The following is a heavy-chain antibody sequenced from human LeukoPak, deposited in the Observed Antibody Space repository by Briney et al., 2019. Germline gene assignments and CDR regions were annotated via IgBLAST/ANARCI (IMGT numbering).Heavy chain of an antibody. D-gene: IGHD6-13*01. Sequence: GGSLRLSCAASGFTFSSYAMSWVRQAPGKGLEWVSAISGSGGSTYYADSVKGRFTISRDNSKDTLYLQMNSLRAEDTAVYYCARDQTLSYSSSWPDAFDIWGQGTMVTVSS. CDR3: ARDQTLSYSSSWPDAFDI. CDR1: GFTFSSYA. J-gene: IGHJ3*02. CDR2: ISGSGGST. V-gene: IGHV3-23*01.